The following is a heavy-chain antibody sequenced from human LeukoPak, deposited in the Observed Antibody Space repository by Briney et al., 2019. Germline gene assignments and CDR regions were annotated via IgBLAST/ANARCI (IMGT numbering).Heavy chain of an antibody. V-gene: IGHV1-18*01. Sequence: ASVKVSCKASGYTFTSYGISWVRQAPGQGLEWMGWISAYNGNTNYAQKLQGRVTMTTDTSTSTAYMELRSLRSDGPAVYYCARVRVDTAIRWLDPWGQGTLVTVSS. D-gene: IGHD5-18*01. CDR3: ARVRVDTAIRWLDP. CDR1: GYTFTSYG. CDR2: ISAYNGNT. J-gene: IGHJ5*02.